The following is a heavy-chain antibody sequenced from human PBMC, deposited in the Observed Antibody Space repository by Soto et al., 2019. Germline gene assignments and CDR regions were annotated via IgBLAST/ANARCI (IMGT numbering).Heavy chain of an antibody. V-gene: IGHV1-8*01. CDR2: MNPNSGNT. Sequence: QVQLVQSGAEVKKPGASVKVSCKASGYTFTSYDINWVRQATGQGLEWMGWMNPNSGNTGYAQKFQGRVTMTRNTSISTAYMELSSLRSEDTAVYYCARSVDHLQQIGLYCSGGSCWEVGQNWFDPWGQGTLVTVSS. CDR1: GYTFTSYD. J-gene: IGHJ5*02. CDR3: ARSVDHLQQIGLYCSGGSCWEVGQNWFDP. D-gene: IGHD2-15*01.